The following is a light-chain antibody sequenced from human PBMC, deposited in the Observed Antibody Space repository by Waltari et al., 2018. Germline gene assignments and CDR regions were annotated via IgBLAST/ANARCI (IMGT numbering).Light chain of an antibody. CDR2: DET. CDR1: DIAFTN. Sequence: SYVLTQPPSVSVAPGQTAKITCGGSDIAFTNVHWYQQKPGQAPVLVDYDETDRPSGCPERCSGSNSRNTATLTISRVEAGDEADYYCQVWDHGSDGGVFGGGTELIV. CDR3: QVWDHGSDGGV. J-gene: IGLJ3*02. V-gene: IGLV3-21*02.